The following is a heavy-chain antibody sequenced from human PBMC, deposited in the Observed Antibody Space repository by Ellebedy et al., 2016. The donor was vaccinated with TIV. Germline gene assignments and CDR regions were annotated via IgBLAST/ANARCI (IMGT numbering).Heavy chain of an antibody. J-gene: IGHJ5*02. CDR3: ARVNFDFWSSYLTYTWFDP. D-gene: IGHD3-3*01. CDR1: GGSISSGNYY. V-gene: IGHV4-30-4*01. CDR2: IYYSGTT. Sequence: SETLSLXCSVSGGSISSGNYYWSWTRQPPGKGLEWIGSIYYSGTTYYNSSLKSRVTISVDTSKNQFSLKLSSVTAADTAVYYCARVNFDFWSSYLTYTWFDPWGQGTLVTVSS.